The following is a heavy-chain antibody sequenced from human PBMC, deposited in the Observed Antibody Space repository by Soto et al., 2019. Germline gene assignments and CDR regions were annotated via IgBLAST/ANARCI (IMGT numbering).Heavy chain of an antibody. V-gene: IGHV1-18*01. J-gene: IGHJ6*04. CDR1: GYTFTSYG. CDR3: ARGLKGKRELLRPDVNYYYGMDV. D-gene: IGHD1-26*01. Sequence: ASVKVSCKASGYTFTSYGISWVRQAPGQGLEWMGWISAYNGNTNYAQKLQGRVTMTTDTSTSTAYMELRSLRSEDTAVYYCARGLKGKRELLRPDVNYYYGMDVRGKYTTVLVAS. CDR2: ISAYNGNT.